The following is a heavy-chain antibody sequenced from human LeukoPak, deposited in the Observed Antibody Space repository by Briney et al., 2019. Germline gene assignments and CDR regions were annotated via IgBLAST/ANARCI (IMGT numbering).Heavy chain of an antibody. CDR3: ARSILVAPVVSHYNYGVDF. J-gene: IGHJ6*02. D-gene: IGHD2-2*01. V-gene: IGHV1-3*01. CDR2: INAGNGDT. CDR1: GYTFAKYA. Sequence: ASVKVSCKASGYTFAKYAIHWVRQAPGQRPEWMGWINAGNGDTRYSQKFQGGVTLTRDTSASTTYMELSSLRSEDTAVYYCARSILVAPVVSHYNYGVDFWGQGTTVTVSS.